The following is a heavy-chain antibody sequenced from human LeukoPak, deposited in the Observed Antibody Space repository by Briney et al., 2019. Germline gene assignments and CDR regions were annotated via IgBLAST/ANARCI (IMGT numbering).Heavy chain of an antibody. Sequence: ASVKVSCKASGYTFTSYDINWVRQATGQGLEWMGWMNPNSGNTGYAQKFQGRVTMTRDTSTSTVYMELSSLRSEDTAVYYCARGNYDYVWGSYRPNWFDPWGQGTLVTVSS. CDR2: MNPNSGNT. CDR1: GYTFTSYD. J-gene: IGHJ5*02. D-gene: IGHD3-16*02. CDR3: ARGNYDYVWGSYRPNWFDP. V-gene: IGHV1-8*02.